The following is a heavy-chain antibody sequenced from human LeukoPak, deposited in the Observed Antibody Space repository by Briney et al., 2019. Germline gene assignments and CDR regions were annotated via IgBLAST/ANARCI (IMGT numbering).Heavy chain of an antibody. Sequence: ASVKVSCTASVYTFTSYDISWVRQAPGQGLEWMGWISTYNDNTHYAQKLQGRVTMTTDTSTSTVYMELKSLRSDDTAVYYCARIQSRIIAARPGNPAFDYWGRGTLVTVSS. V-gene: IGHV1-18*01. CDR3: ARIQSRIIAARPGNPAFDY. D-gene: IGHD6-6*01. J-gene: IGHJ4*02. CDR1: VYTFTSYD. CDR2: ISTYNDNT.